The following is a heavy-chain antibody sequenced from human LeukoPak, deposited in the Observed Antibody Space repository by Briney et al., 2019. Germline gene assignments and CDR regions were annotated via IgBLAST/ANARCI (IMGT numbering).Heavy chain of an antibody. D-gene: IGHD5-24*01. CDR3: AKWRWLKDGYDAFDI. CDR2: IYPGDSDT. Sequence: GESLKISCKGSGYSFTSYWIGWVRQMPGKGLEWMGIIYPGDSDTRYSPSFQGQVTISADKSISTAYLQWSSLKASDTAMYYCAKWRWLKDGYDAFDIWGQGTMVTVSS. J-gene: IGHJ3*02. V-gene: IGHV5-51*01. CDR1: GYSFTSYW.